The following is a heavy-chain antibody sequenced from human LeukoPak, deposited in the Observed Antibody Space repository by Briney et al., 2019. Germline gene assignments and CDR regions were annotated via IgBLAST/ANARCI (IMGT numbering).Heavy chain of an antibody. Sequence: PGGSLRLSCEASGVTFGDYGMSWVRQGRGKGLEWVSGITRNGDTTSYADSVNGRFTISRDNAKNCLYLQMNSLRAEDTAFYYCARGYNHGPIDMWGRGTLVTVSS. CDR3: ARGYNHGPIDM. CDR2: ITRNGDTT. J-gene: IGHJ3*02. D-gene: IGHD2-2*02. V-gene: IGHV3-20*04. CDR1: GVTFGDYG.